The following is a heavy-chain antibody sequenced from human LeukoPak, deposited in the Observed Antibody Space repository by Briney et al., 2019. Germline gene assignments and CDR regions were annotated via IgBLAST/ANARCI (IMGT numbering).Heavy chain of an antibody. J-gene: IGHJ3*02. V-gene: IGHV4-59*01. Sequence: SETLSLTCTVSGVSISSYYWSWIRQPPGKGLEWVGYIYYSGSTNYNPSLKSRVTISVDTSKNQFSLKLSSVTAADTAVYYCARGWGSGSYRGDAFDIWGQGTMVTVSS. CDR2: IYYSGST. CDR1: GVSISSYY. D-gene: IGHD3-10*01. CDR3: ARGWGSGSYRGDAFDI.